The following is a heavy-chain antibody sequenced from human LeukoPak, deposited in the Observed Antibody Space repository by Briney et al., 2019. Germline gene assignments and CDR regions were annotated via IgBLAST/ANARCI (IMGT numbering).Heavy chain of an antibody. Sequence: PGGSLRLSCTASGFTFSSYAMSWVRQAPGKGLEWVSAISGSGGYTYYADSVKGRFTISRDNSKNRLYVQMKSLRTEDQAVYYCEKSAGVATNLYFDYWGQGTLVTVSS. CDR1: GFTFSSYA. CDR2: ISGSGGYT. D-gene: IGHD5-12*01. CDR3: EKSAGVATNLYFDY. V-gene: IGHV3-23*01. J-gene: IGHJ4*02.